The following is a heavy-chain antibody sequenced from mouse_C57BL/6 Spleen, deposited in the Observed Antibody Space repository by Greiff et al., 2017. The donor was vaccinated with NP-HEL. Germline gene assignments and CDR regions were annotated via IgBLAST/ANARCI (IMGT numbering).Heavy chain of an antibody. CDR2: IYPGNSDT. CDR1: GYTFTSYW. J-gene: IGHJ4*01. V-gene: IGHV1-5*01. CDR3: TKSQFHYYAMDY. Sequence: QLQQSGTVLARPGASVKMSCKTSGYTFTSYWMHWVKQRPGQGLEWIGAIYPGNSDTSYNQKFKGKAKLTAVTSASTAYMELSSLTNEDSAVYYCTKSQFHYYAMDYWGQGTSVTVSS.